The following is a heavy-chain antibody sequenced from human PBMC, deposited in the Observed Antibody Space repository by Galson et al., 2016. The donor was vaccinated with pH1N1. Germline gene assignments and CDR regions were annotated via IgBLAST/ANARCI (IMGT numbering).Heavy chain of an antibody. Sequence: SLRLSCAASAFTLSRYWMHWVRQAPGKGLEWVANIKHDGSQKYYVDSVKGRFTISRDNAKNSLYLQMNSLRAEDTAVYYCVRAVGAVEAFWGQGTLVTVSS. CDR2: IKHDGSQK. J-gene: IGHJ4*02. D-gene: IGHD4/OR15-4a*01. CDR1: AFTLSRYW. V-gene: IGHV3-7*01. CDR3: VRAVGAVEAF.